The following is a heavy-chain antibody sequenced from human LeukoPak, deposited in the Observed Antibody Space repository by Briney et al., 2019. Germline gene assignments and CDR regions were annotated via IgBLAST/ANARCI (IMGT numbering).Heavy chain of an antibody. CDR3: ARSSSDRLRYFDWYNFAEYFQH. CDR2: IMPIFGTA. D-gene: IGHD3-9*01. CDR1: GGTFSSYA. V-gene: IGHV1-69*01. Sequence: ASVKVSCKASGGTFSSYAISWVRQAPGQGLEWMGGIMPIFGTANYAQKFQGRVTITADESTSTAYMELSSLRSEDTAVYYCARSSSDRLRYFDWYNFAEYFQHWGQGTLVTVSS. J-gene: IGHJ1*01.